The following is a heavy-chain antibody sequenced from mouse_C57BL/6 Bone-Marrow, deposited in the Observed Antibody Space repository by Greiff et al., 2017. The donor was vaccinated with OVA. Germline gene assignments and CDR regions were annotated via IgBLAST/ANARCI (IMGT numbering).Heavy chain of an antibody. CDR3: ARPHYGSCYAMDY. Sequence: EVQLVESGGGLVKPGGSLKLSCAASGFTFSDYGMHWVRQAPAKGLEWVAYISSGSSTIYYADTVKGRFTISRDNAKNTLFLQMTSLRSEDTAMYYCARPHYGSCYAMDYWGQGTSVTVSS. CDR2: ISSGSSTI. J-gene: IGHJ4*01. V-gene: IGHV5-17*01. CDR1: GFTFSDYG. D-gene: IGHD1-1*01.